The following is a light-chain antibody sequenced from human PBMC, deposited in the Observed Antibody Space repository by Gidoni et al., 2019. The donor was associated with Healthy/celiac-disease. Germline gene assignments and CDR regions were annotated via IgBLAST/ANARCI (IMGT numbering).Light chain of an antibody. CDR3: QQSYSLT. CDR1: QSISSY. J-gene: IGKJ3*01. CDR2: AAS. Sequence: DIQMTQSPSSLSASVGDSVTITCRASQSISSYLNWYQQKPGNAPKLLIYAASSLQSGVPSRFSGSGSGTDFTLTISSLHPEDFSTYYCQQSYSLTFGPGTKVDIK. V-gene: IGKV1-39*01.